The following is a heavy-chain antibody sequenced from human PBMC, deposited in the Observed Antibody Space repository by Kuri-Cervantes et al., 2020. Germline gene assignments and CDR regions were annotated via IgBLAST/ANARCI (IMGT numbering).Heavy chain of an antibody. V-gene: IGHV3-30-3*01. CDR3: GRDSYWSFDY. CDR2: ITYDGSNK. CDR1: GFTLSYYY. D-gene: IGHD1-26*01. Sequence: GESLKISCAASGFTLSYYYMSWIRQAPGKGLEWVGVITYDGSNKYYADSVKGRFTISRDNSKNTLYLQMNGLRAEDTAVYYWGRDSYWSFDYWGQGTLVTVSS. J-gene: IGHJ4*02.